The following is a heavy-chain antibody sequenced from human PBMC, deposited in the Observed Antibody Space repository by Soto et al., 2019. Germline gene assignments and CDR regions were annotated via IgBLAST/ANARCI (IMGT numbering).Heavy chain of an antibody. Sequence: SGPTLVNPTQTLRLTCAFSGFSLSASGASVGWIRQPPGKALEWLAHIYWNDDKRYSPSLRSRLTISKDTSKNQVVLTFTSMDPADTGTYYCVHRLDVPGLAFDPWGQGTLVTVSS. CDR3: VHRLDVPGLAFDP. CDR2: IYWNDDK. V-gene: IGHV2-5*01. D-gene: IGHD3-10*02. J-gene: IGHJ5*02. CDR1: GFSLSASGAS.